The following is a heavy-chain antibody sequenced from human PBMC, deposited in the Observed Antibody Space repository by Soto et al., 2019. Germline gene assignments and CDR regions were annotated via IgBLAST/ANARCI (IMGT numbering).Heavy chain of an antibody. CDR1: GFTFSSYA. D-gene: IGHD6-19*01. CDR2: ISYDGSNK. CDR3: ARSSSGWYDAFDI. Sequence: QVQLVESGGGVVQPGRSLRLSCAASGFTFSSYAMHWVRQAPGKGLEWVAVISYDGSNKYYADSVKGRFTIPRDNSKNTRYLQMNSLRAEDTAVYYCARSSSGWYDAFDIWGQGTMVTVSS. J-gene: IGHJ3*02. V-gene: IGHV3-30-3*01.